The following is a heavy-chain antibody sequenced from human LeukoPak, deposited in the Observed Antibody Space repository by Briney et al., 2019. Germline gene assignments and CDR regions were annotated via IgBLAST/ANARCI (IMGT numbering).Heavy chain of an antibody. D-gene: IGHD2-15*01. CDR1: GYTFTVYY. CDR3: ARAVSGYCSGGSCYYLLFDY. V-gene: IGHV1-2*06. CDR2: INPNSGGT. Sequence: ASVKVSCKASGYTFTVYYMHWVRQAPGQGLEWMGRINPNSGGTNYAQKFQGRVTMTRDTSISTAYMELSRLRSDATAVYYCARAVSGYCSGGSCYYLLFDYWGQGTLVTVSS. J-gene: IGHJ4*02.